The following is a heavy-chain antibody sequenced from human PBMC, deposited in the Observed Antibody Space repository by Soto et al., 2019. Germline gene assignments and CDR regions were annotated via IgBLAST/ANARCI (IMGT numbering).Heavy chain of an antibody. D-gene: IGHD4-4*01. Sequence: ASVKVSCKASGYTFTSYGISWVLQAPGQGLEWMGWISAYNGNTNYAQKLQGRVTMTTDTSTSTAYMELRSLRSDDTAVYYCARGVYSNYEYQDDDNWFDPWGQGTLVTVSS. CDR3: ARGVYSNYEYQDDDNWFDP. V-gene: IGHV1-18*01. J-gene: IGHJ5*02. CDR1: GYTFTSYG. CDR2: ISAYNGNT.